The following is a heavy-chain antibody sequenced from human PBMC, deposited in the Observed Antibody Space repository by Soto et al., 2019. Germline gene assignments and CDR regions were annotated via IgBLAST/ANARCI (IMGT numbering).Heavy chain of an antibody. D-gene: IGHD4-17*01. V-gene: IGHV4-30-2*01. CDR3: ARSPEATVTAFDF. CDR1: GGSISSGGYS. J-gene: IGHJ4*02. Sequence: SETLSLTCAVSGGSISSGGYSWSWIRQPPGKGLEWIGYIYHSGSTYYNPSLKSRVTISVDRSKNQFSLKLSSVTAADTAVYYCARSPEATVTAFDFWGLGTLVTVSS. CDR2: IYHSGST.